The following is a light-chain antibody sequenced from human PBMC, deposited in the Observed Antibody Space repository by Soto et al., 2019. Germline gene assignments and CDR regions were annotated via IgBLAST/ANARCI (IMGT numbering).Light chain of an antibody. J-gene: IGKJ5*01. CDR1: QGISSY. Sequence: SPSSLSASIRDRVTMACLSCQGISSYLAWYQQKPGKAPKLLIYAASTLQSGVPLRFSGSGSGTSFTLTISSLQAEDVVTYCCQELLFHPITFGQGTRLE. CDR2: AAS. CDR3: QELLFHPIT. V-gene: IGKV1-9*01.